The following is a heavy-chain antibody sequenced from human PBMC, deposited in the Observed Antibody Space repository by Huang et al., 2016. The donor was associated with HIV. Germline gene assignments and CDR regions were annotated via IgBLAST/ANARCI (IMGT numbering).Heavy chain of an antibody. CDR1: GGSMSSYY. J-gene: IGHJ5*02. Sequence: QVQLQESGPGLVKPSETLSLTCTVSGGSMSSYYWSWIRQPPGKGLEWIGYIYYSGGTNYNPSLKGRVTISVDTSKNQFSLRLSSVTAADTAVYYCGSASIAARRWFDPWGQGSLVTVSS. CDR3: GSASIAARRWFDP. CDR2: IYYSGGT. D-gene: IGHD6-6*01. V-gene: IGHV4-59*01.